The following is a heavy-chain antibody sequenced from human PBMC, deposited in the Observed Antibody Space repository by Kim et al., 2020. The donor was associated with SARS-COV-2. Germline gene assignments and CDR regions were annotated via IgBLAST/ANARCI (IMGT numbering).Heavy chain of an antibody. CDR2: INPNSGGT. J-gene: IGHJ4*02. CDR3: ARDRVRGYDLRKGEYYFDY. Sequence: ASVKVSCKASAYTFTGYYMHWVRQAPGQGLEWMGWINPNSGGTNYAQKFQGRVTMTRDTSISTAYMELSRLRSDDTAVYYCARDRVRGYDLRKGEYYFDYWGQGTLVTVSS. CDR1: AYTFTGYY. V-gene: IGHV1-2*02. D-gene: IGHD5-12*01.